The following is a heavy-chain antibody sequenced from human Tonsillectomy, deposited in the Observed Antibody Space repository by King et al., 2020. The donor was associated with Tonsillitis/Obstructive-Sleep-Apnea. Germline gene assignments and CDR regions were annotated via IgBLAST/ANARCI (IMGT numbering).Heavy chain of an antibody. CDR3: ARVSYDSSCYYRGNDY. V-gene: IGHV1-18*01. Sequence: QLVQSGVEVKKPGASVKVSCKASGYTFTSYGISWVRQAPGQGLEWMGWISGYNGNTNYAQKFQGRVTMTTDTYTSNAYIELGNLRSEDTAIYYCARVSYDSSCYYRGNDYWGQGTLVTVSS. J-gene: IGHJ4*02. CDR1: GYTFTSYG. D-gene: IGHD3-22*01. CDR2: ISGYNGNT.